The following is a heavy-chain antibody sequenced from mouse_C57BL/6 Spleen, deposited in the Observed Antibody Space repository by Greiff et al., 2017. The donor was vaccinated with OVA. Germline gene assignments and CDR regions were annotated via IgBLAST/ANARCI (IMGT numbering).Heavy chain of an antibody. D-gene: IGHD2-2*01. CDR1: GYTFTSYW. CDR2: IDPSDSET. J-gene: IGHJ1*03. CDR3: ARIYYGYGGFDV. V-gene: IGHV1-52*01. Sequence: VQLQQPGAELVRPGSSVKLSCKASGYTFTSYWMHWVKQRPIQGLEWIGNIDPSDSETHYNQKFKDKATLTVDKSSSTAYMQLSSLTSEDSAVYYCARIYYGYGGFDVWGTGTTVTVSS.